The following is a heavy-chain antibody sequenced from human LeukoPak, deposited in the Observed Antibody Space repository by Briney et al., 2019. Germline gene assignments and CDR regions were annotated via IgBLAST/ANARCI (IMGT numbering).Heavy chain of an antibody. V-gene: IGHV1-2*02. CDR2: INPNSGGT. CDR1: GYTFTNYF. CDR3: ARRYYDALTGYYPFDH. D-gene: IGHD3-9*01. Sequence: GASVKVSCKASGYTFTNYFMHWVRQAPGQGLEWMGWINPNSGGTNYAQKFQGRVTMTRDTSISTVYMELSRLTSDDTAVFYCARRYYDALTGYYPFDHWGQGTLVTVSS. J-gene: IGHJ4*02.